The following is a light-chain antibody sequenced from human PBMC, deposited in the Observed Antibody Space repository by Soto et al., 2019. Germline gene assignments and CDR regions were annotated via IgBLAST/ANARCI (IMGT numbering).Light chain of an antibody. J-gene: IGKJ4*01. CDR1: QTISND. Sequence: EVVMTQSPATVSVSPGEGVILSCRASQTISNDLAWYQQKPGQAPRLLIYGASTRATGVPARFSGGGSGTEFTLTISSLXSEDFAFYYCQQNNKWPPVTFGGGTKVEIK. CDR3: QQNNKWPPVT. V-gene: IGKV3-15*01. CDR2: GAS.